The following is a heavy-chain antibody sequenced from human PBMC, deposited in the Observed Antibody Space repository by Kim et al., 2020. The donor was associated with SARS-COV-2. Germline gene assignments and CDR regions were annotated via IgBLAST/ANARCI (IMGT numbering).Heavy chain of an antibody. J-gene: IGHJ6*02. CDR1: GFTFSSYA. D-gene: IGHD1-26*01. CDR2: IYSGGSST. Sequence: GGSLRLSCAASGFTFSSYAMSWVRQAPGKGLEWVSVIYSGGSSTYYADSVKGRFTISRDNSKNTLYLQMNSLRAEDTAVYYCAKDVEPRATSPYYYGMDVWGQGTTVTVSS. V-gene: IGHV3-23*03. CDR3: AKDVEPRATSPYYYGMDV.